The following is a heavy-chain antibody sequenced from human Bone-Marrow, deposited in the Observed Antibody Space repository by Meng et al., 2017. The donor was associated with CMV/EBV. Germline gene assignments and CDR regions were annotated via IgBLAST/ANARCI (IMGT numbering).Heavy chain of an antibody. J-gene: IGHJ4*02. CDR3: AVGAFRSYFDY. V-gene: IGHV4-61*05. CDR2: IYYTGSS. D-gene: IGHD4/OR15-4a*01. Sequence: SETLSLTCIVSGGSIRSSGYFWGWLRQPPGKGLEWIGYIYYTGSSHYNPSLESRVTISVDASKNQFFLRLSSVTAADTAVYYCAVGAFRSYFDYWGQGMLVTVSS. CDR1: GGSIRSSGYF.